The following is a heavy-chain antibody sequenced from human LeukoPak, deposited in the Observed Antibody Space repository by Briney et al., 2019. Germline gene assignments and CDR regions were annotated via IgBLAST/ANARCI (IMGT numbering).Heavy chain of an antibody. J-gene: IGHJ4*02. D-gene: IGHD3-9*01. V-gene: IGHV1-69*06. CDR1: GGTFTSYA. Sequence: SVKVSCKASGGTFTSYAISWVRQAPGQGLEWMGGIIPIFGTANYAQKFQGRVTITADKSTRTAYMELSSLRSEDTAVYYCARGLTLRYFDWLYYWGQGTLVTVSS. CDR3: ARGLTLRYFDWLYY. CDR2: IIPIFGTA.